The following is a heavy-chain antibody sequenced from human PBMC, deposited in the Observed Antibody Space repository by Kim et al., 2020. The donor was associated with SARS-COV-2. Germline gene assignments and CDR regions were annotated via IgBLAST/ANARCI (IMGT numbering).Heavy chain of an antibody. CDR3: ARYITVPASSYADY. D-gene: IGHD6-19*01. J-gene: IGHJ4*02. V-gene: IGHV4-39*07. Sequence: NPSLQRRVTISVETSNNQFSLRLTSVTAADTAIYYCARYITVPASSYADYWGQGTLATVSS.